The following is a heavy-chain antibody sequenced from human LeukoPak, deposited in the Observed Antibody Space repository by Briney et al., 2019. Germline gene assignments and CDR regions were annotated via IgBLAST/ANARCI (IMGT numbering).Heavy chain of an antibody. D-gene: IGHD1-26*01. V-gene: IGHV3-53*01. Sequence: GGSLRLSCAASGFTVSSNYMSWVRQAPGKGLEWVSVIYSGGSTYYADSVKGRFTISRDNSKNTLYLQMNSLRAEDTAVYYCTRVFLKSYSNAFDIWGQGTMVTVSS. J-gene: IGHJ3*02. CDR3: TRVFLKSYSNAFDI. CDR1: GFTVSSNY. CDR2: IYSGGST.